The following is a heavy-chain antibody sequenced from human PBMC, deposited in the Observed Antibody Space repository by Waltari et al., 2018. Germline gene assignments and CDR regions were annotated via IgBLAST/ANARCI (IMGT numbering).Heavy chain of an antibody. CDR2: ITVGYDT. J-gene: IGHJ4*02. CDR1: GITFSNYA. D-gene: IGHD1-20*01. V-gene: IGHV3-23*01. CDR3: ATPFYNWDDPLHS. Sequence: EVQLLESGGDLVQPGGSLRLSCAASGITFSNYAINWVRLAPGTGLEWVSAITVGYDTYYADSGKGRFTISRDTSKDTVHLQMNGLRAEDTAVYYCATPFYNWDDPLHSWGQGTLVTVSS.